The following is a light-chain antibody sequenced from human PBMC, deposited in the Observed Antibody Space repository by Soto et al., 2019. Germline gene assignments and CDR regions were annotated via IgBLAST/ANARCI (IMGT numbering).Light chain of an antibody. CDR2: DAS. V-gene: IGKV3-20*01. CDR3: QQFGNSPRT. CDR1: ETIYRY. Sequence: PGESATLSCRASETIYRYLGWYQQKPGQAPRLLISDASFRATGVPDRFNGSGSGTDFTLTISSLEPEDFAVYYCQQFGNSPRTFGQGTKVDIK. J-gene: IGKJ1*01.